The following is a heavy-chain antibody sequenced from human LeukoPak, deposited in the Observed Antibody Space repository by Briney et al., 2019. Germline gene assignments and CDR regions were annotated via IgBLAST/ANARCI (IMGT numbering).Heavy chain of an antibody. Sequence: GGSLRLTCAASGFTFSSYEMNWLRQAPGKGLEWVSYISSIVRTPSYADSVKVRFTTSRDNAKNSLYLQMNSLRAEDTAVYYCARGSYYGSGTYYGRNWFDPWGQGTLVTVSS. J-gene: IGHJ5*02. CDR2: ISSIVRTP. D-gene: IGHD3-10*01. CDR3: ARGSYYGSGTYYGRNWFDP. CDR1: GFTFSSYE. V-gene: IGHV3-48*03.